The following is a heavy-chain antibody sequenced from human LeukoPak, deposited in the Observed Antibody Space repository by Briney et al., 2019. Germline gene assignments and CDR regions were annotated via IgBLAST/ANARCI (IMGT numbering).Heavy chain of an antibody. Sequence: GGSLRLSCAASGFTFSYYTMSWVRQAPGKGLEWASSISSTGSSIYYADSVKGRFTIPRDNAKNSLYLQMSSLRVEDTAVYYCARDDVAWNDVHWFDPWGQGTLVTVSS. CDR2: ISSTGSSI. CDR3: ARDDVAWNDVHWFDP. J-gene: IGHJ5*02. CDR1: GFTFSYYT. V-gene: IGHV3-21*01. D-gene: IGHD1-1*01.